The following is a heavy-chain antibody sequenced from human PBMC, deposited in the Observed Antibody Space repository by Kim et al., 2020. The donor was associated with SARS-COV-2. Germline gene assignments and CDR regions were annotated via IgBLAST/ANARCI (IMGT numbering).Heavy chain of an antibody. D-gene: IGHD4-4*01. CDR3: ARDPLGDGYSFSDY. V-gene: IGHV3-53*01. Sequence: ADFVKGRFTISRDSSKNTVNLQMTSLRADDTAVYYCARDPLGDGYSFSDYWGQGTLVTVSS. J-gene: IGHJ4*02.